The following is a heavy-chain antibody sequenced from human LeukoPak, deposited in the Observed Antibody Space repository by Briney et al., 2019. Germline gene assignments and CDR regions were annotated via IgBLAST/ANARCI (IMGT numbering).Heavy chain of an antibody. CDR2: IYSGGST. Sequence: GGSLRLSRAASGFTVSSNYMSWVRQAPGKGLEWVSVIYSGGSTYYADSVKGRFTISRDNSKNTLYLQMNSLRAEDTAVYYCARQIYGDYISKDNWFDPWGQGTLVTVSS. J-gene: IGHJ5*02. V-gene: IGHV3-66*02. CDR1: GFTVSSNY. D-gene: IGHD4-17*01. CDR3: ARQIYGDYISKDNWFDP.